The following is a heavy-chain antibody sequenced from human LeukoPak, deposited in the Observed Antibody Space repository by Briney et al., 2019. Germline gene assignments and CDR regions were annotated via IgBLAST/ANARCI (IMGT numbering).Heavy chain of an antibody. CDR3: ARYEWEQGLFDY. V-gene: IGHV4-39*07. CDR1: GGSISSGSYY. CDR2: IYHSGST. D-gene: IGHD1-26*01. J-gene: IGHJ4*02. Sequence: SQTLSLTCTVSGGSISSGSYYWGWIRQPPGKGLEWIGSIYHSGSTYYNPSLKSRVTISVDTSKNQFSLKLSSVTAADTAVYYCARYEWEQGLFDYWGQGTLVTVSS.